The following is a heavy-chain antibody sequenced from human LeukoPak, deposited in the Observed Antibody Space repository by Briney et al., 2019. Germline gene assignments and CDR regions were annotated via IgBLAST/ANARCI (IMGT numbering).Heavy chain of an antibody. CDR2: IYYSGST. CDR1: GGSISSYY. V-gene: IGHV4-59*01. J-gene: IGHJ4*02. Sequence: SETLSLTCTVSGGSISSYYWSWIRQPPGKGLEWIGYIYYSGSTNYNPSLKSRVTISVDTSKNQFSLKLSSVTAADTAVYYCAVGRGDYDSSGYVIHWGQGTLVTVSS. D-gene: IGHD3-22*01. CDR3: AVGRGDYDSSGYVIH.